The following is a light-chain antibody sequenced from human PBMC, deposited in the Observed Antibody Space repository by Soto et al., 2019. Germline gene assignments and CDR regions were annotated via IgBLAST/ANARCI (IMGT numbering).Light chain of an antibody. CDR3: SSYTSRSTLV. CDR2: EVI. J-gene: IGLJ1*01. CDR1: SSDVGGYNY. Sequence: QSVLTQPASVSGFPGQSITISCTGTSSDVGGYNYVSWYQQHPGKAPILILCEVINRPSGVSNRFSGSKSGNTASLTISGLQPEDEADYFCSSYTSRSTLVFGTGTKLTVL. V-gene: IGLV2-14*01.